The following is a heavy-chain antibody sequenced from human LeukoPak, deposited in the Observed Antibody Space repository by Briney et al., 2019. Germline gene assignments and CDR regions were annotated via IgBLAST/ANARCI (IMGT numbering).Heavy chain of an antibody. CDR1: GFAFSSYA. J-gene: IGHJ4*02. CDR2: ISGSGGST. D-gene: IGHD3-22*01. Sequence: GGSLRLSCAASGFAFSSYAMSWVRQAPGKGLEWVSAISGSGGSTYYADSVKGRFTISRDNSKNTLYLQMNSLRAEDTAVYYCAKVKRDDSSGYGDYWGQGTLVTVSS. CDR3: AKVKRDDSSGYGDY. V-gene: IGHV3-23*01.